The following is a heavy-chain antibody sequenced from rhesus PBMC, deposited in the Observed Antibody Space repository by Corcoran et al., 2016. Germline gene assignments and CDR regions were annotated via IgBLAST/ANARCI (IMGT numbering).Heavy chain of an antibody. Sequence: QVQLQESGPGLVKPSETLSLTSTVSGASISSYWWSWFRQPPAKGLEWIGEINGNRGSTNYNPSLKSRVTISRDTSKNQFSLKLSSVTAADTAVYYCAIRGVIVWSYFDYWGQGVLVTVSS. J-gene: IGHJ4*01. D-gene: IGHD2-33*01. CDR2: INGNRGST. CDR1: GASISSYW. V-gene: IGHV4-80*01. CDR3: AIRGVIVWSYFDY.